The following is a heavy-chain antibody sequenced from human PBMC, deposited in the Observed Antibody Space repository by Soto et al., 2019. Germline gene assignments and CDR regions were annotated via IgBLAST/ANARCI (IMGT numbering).Heavy chain of an antibody. Sequence: QLQLQESGPGLVKPSETLSLTCTVSGGSISTSTYYWGWIRQPPGKGLEWIGSVYYSGSTYYNPSLKSRVTISVDTSQNQFSLKLNSVTATDTAVYYCAKMDVSATFDCWGQGTLFTVSS. CDR3: AKMDVSATFDC. V-gene: IGHV4-39*01. J-gene: IGHJ4*02. CDR2: VYYSGST. CDR1: GGSISTSTYY.